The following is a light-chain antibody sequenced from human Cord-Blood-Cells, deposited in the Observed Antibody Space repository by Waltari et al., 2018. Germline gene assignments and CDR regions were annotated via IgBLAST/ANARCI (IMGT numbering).Light chain of an antibody. V-gene: IGKV3-15*01. CDR1: QSVSSN. CDR3: QQYNNWQIT. J-gene: IGKJ5*01. Sequence: EIVMTQSPATLSVSPGERATLSCRASQSVSSNLAWYQQKPGQAPRLLIYGASTRATGIPARFSGSGSGTEFTLTISSLQSEDFAVYYCQQYNNWQITFGQETRLEIK. CDR2: GAS.